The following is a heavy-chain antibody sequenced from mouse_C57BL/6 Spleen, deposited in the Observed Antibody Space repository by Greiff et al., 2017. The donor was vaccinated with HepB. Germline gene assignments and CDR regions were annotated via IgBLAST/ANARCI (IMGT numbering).Heavy chain of an antibody. V-gene: IGHV1-76*01. Sequence: QVQLQQSGAELVRPGASVKLSCKASGYTFTDYYINWVKQRPGQGLEWIARIYPGSGNTYYNEKFKGKATLTAEKSSSTAYMQLSSLTSVDSAVYFCARSQRYYGSSPYAMDYWGQGTSVTVSS. D-gene: IGHD1-1*01. CDR2: IYPGSGNT. J-gene: IGHJ4*01. CDR1: GYTFTDYY. CDR3: ARSQRYYGSSPYAMDY.